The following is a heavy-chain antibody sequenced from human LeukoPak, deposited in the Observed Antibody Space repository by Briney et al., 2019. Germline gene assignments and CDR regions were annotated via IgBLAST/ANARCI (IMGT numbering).Heavy chain of an antibody. CDR1: GGSFSGYY. CDR2: INHSGST. Sequence: SETLSLTCAGYGGSFSGYYWSWIRQPPGKGLEWIGEINHSGSTNYNPSLKSRVTISVDTSKNQFSLQLSSVTAADTAVYYCARGPRFYYYYMDVWGKGTTVTVSS. J-gene: IGHJ6*03. V-gene: IGHV4-34*01. CDR3: ARGPRFYYYYMDV.